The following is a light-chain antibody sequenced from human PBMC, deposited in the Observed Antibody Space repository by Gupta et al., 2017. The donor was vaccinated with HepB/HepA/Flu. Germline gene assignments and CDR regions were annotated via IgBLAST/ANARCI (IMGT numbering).Light chain of an antibody. J-gene: IGLJ2*01. CDR1: SSDVGAYNF. CDR3: SSYTNTNTLI. CDR2: DVS. Sequence: QSALTQPASVSGSPGQSITISCTGTSSDVGAYNFVSWFQQHPGKAPKLIIYDVSKWPSGVSDRFSGSKSGNTASLTISGLQAEDEADYYCSSYTNTNTLIFGGGTKLTVL. V-gene: IGLV2-14*03.